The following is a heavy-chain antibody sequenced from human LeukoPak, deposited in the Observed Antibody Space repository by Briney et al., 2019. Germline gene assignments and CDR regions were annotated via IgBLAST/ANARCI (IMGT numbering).Heavy chain of an antibody. CDR2: INYSGST. J-gene: IGHJ6*03. CDR3: ARRPQSYIDV. V-gene: IGHV4-39*01. Sequence: SETLSLTCTVSSGSISASSYYWGWIRQPPGKGLEWIGSINYSGSTYYNPSLKSRVTISVDTSKNQFSLKLSSVTAAYTAVYYCARRPQSYIDVWGKGTMVTVSS. CDR1: SGSISASSYY.